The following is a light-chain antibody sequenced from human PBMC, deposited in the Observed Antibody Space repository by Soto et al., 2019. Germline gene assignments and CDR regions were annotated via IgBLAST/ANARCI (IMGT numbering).Light chain of an antibody. CDR1: SSNIGAGYD. Sequence: QSVLTQPPSVSGAPGQRVTISCTGISSNIGAGYDVHWYQPLPGTAPTLLIHGNSNRPSGVPDRVSGSKSGTSASLAITGVQAEDEADYYCQSYDSRLSGWVFGGGTKVTGL. CDR2: GNS. V-gene: IGLV1-40*01. J-gene: IGLJ3*02. CDR3: QSYDSRLSGWV.